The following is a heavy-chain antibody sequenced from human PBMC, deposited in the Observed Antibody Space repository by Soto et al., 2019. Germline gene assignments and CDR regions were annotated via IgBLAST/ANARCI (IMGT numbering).Heavy chain of an antibody. CDR1: GGSISSSSYY. Sequence: ASETLCLTCTVSGGSISSSSYYWGWIRQPPGKGLEWIGSIYYSGSTYYNPSLKSRVTISVDTSKNQFSLKLSSVTAADTAVYYCARVHYDFWSGSQYCSDYWSQGTLVTVSS. V-gene: IGHV4-39*01. J-gene: IGHJ4*02. CDR2: IYYSGST. D-gene: IGHD3-3*01. CDR3: ARVHYDFWSGSQYCSDY.